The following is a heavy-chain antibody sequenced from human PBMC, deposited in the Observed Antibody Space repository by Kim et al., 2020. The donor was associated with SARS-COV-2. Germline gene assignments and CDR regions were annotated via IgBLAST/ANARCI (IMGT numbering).Heavy chain of an antibody. CDR3: ARGIYDT. V-gene: IGHV3-23*01. D-gene: IGHD3-3*01. J-gene: IGHJ5*02. CDR2: DTGGNT. Sequence: DTGGNTFCADSVKGRFTNSRDNSKNTLFLQLNSLRVEDTAMYYCARGIYDTWGQGTLLIVSS.